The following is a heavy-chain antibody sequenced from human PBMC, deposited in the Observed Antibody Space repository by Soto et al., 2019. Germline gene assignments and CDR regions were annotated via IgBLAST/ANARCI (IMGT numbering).Heavy chain of an antibody. CDR1: GGTFSSYA. V-gene: IGHV1-69*12. CDR3: ARGEALAYCGGDCYSLAC. D-gene: IGHD2-21*02. CDR2: IIPIFGTA. Sequence: QVQLVQSGAEVKKPGSSVKVSCKASGGTFSSYAISWVRQAPGQGLEWMGGIIPIFGTANYAQKFQGRVTITADESTSTAHRELSSLRSEDTAVYYCARGEALAYCGGDCYSLACWGQGTLVTVSS. J-gene: IGHJ4*02.